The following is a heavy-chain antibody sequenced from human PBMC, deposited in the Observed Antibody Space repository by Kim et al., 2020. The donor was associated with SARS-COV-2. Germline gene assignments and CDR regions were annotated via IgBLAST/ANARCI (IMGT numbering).Heavy chain of an antibody. V-gene: IGHV1-3*04. CDR2: ISIGHDDT. CDR1: GYTFINYV. CDR3: ARGSGWAFDY. D-gene: IGHD6-19*01. J-gene: IGHJ4*02. Sequence: ASVKVSCKASGYTFINYVMHWVRQAPGQWLEWMGLISIGHDDTKYSQKFRGRVTITRDTTASTAYMELSSLRSEDTAVYYCARGSGWAFDYWGQGTLVTVAS.